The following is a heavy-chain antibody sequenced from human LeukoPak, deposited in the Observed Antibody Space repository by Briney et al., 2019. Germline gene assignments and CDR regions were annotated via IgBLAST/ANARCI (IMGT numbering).Heavy chain of an antibody. CDR1: GYSFSNYW. CDR2: IYPGDSDT. V-gene: IGHV5-51*01. Sequence: GESLKISCKGSGYSFSNYWNGWVRQIPGKGLEWMGIIYPGDSDTRYSPSFQGQVTISADKSISTAYLQWSSLKASDTAMYYCARQDCSGGTCYSPWYFDLWGRGTLVTVSS. D-gene: IGHD2-15*01. J-gene: IGHJ2*01. CDR3: ARQDCSGGTCYSPWYFDL.